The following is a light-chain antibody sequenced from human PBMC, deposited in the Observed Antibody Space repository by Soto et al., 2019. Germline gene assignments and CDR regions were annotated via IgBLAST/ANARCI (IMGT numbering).Light chain of an antibody. J-gene: IGKJ1*01. CDR3: QQYAGSPRT. CDR2: DAS. CDR1: QFVSSNS. V-gene: IGKV3-20*01. Sequence: EIVFTQSPGTLSLSPGERATLSCRASQFVSSNSLAWYQQKRGQAPRLLIHDASSRATGIPDRFSGSGSGTDFTLTISXLEPEDFAVYYCQQYAGSPRTFGQGTKV.